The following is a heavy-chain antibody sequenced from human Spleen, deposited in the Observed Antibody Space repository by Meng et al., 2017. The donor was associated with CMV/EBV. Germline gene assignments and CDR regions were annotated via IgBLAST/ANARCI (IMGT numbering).Heavy chain of an antibody. J-gene: IGHJ6*01. CDR3: LMTAWYSYGMDV. D-gene: IGHD3-16*01. CDR2: INPTSGGT. V-gene: IGHV1-2*02. Sequence: ASVKVSCKASGYTFTGYYMQWVRQAPGQGLEWMGWINPTSGGTNYAQKFQGRVTMTRDTSISTAYMELSRLRSDDSAVYYCLMTAWYSYGMDVWGQGTTVTVSS. CDR1: GYTFTGYY.